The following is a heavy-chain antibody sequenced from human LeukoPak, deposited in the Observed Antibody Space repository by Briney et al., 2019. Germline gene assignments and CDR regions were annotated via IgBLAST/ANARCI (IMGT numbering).Heavy chain of an antibody. CDR3: ALRRLTSSQIIEDNWFGP. D-gene: IGHD2/OR15-2a*01. V-gene: IGHV4-61*08. Sequence: NPSETLSLTCTVSGGSVSSSGYSWNWIRQPPGKTLEWIGYTYYSGSTNYNPSLKSRVTLSADTSKNQFSLKLTSVTAADTAVYYCALRRLTSSQIIEDNWFGPWGQGTLVTVSS. CDR1: GGSVSSSGYS. CDR2: TYYSGST. J-gene: IGHJ5*02.